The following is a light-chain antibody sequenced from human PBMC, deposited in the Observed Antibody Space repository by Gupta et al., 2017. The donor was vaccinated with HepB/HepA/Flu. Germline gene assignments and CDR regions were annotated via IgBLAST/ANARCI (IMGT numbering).Light chain of an antibody. CDR1: QNVSSN. CDR2: RVF. J-gene: IGKJ4*01. CDR3: QQYKDWLALT. V-gene: IGKV3-15*01. Sequence: DIVMTQSPATLSVSPGETATLSCRASQNVSSNLAWYQQKPGQAPRLLMYRVFMRATYIPARFSGSGSGTEFTLTISSRQSEDFAVYYCQQYKDWLALTFGGGTKVEI.